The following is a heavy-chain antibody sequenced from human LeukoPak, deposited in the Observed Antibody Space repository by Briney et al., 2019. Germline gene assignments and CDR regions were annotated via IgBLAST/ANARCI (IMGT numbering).Heavy chain of an antibody. Sequence: GSLRLSCVTSGFTFSTYAFHWVRQAPGKGLEWIGEIYHSGSTNYNPSLKSRVTISVDKSKNQFSLKLSSVTAADTAVYYCARVNIARITDYWGQGTLVTVSS. V-gene: IGHV4-4*02. D-gene: IGHD5-18*01. CDR2: IYHSGST. CDR3: ARVNIARITDY. J-gene: IGHJ4*02. CDR1: SGFTFSTYA.